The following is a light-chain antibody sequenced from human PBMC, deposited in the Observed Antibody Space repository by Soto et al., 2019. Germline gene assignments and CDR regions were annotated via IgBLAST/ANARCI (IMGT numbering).Light chain of an antibody. CDR3: SSWDDSLSGRV. CDR1: SSNIGRNY. CDR2: TNN. V-gene: IGLV1-47*01. J-gene: IGLJ3*02. Sequence: QPVLTQPPSASGTPGQRVTISCSGSSSNIGRNYVYWYQQLPGTAPKLLIHTNNQRPSGIPDRFSGSKSGASASLAISGLRSEDEADYYCSSWDDSLSGRVFGGGTKLTVL.